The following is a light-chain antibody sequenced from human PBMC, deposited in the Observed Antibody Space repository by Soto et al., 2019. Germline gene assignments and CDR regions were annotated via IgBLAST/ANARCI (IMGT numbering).Light chain of an antibody. Sequence: EIVLTQXPGTLSLSPGERATLSCRASQNVTSRYLAWYQQKPGQAPRLLIFGAFSRATGIPDRFSGSGSGTDFTLTISRLEPEDFAVYYCQHYGTSHTFGQGTKLE. CDR3: QHYGTSHT. V-gene: IGKV3-20*01. CDR2: GAF. CDR1: QNVTSRY. J-gene: IGKJ2*01.